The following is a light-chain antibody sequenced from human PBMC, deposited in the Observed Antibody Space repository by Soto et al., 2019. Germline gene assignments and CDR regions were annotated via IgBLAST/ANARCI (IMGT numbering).Light chain of an antibody. CDR3: QQYDNFPLT. CDR1: QDIHRY. CDR2: ATS. J-gene: IGKJ5*01. Sequence: DIQMTQSPVSLSASVGDRVTITCRASQDIHRYLAWFQQKPGKAPKSLIYATSSLQLGVPSRFSGSGSGTEFTLTISSLQAEDFATYYCQQYDNFPLTIGHGTRLEMK. V-gene: IGKV1-16*01.